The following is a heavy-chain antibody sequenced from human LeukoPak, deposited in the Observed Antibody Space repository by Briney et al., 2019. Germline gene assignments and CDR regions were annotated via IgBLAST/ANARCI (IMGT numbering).Heavy chain of an antibody. Sequence: ASVKVSCTASGYTFTIYAMNWVRQAPGQGLEWMGWINTNTGNPTYAQGFTGRFVFSLDTSVSTAYLQIGSLKAEDTAVYYCARGEDSGYYYGSGSQGYGMDVWGQGTTVTVSS. CDR3: ARGEDSGYYYGSGSQGYGMDV. V-gene: IGHV7-4-1*01. CDR1: GYTFTIYA. CDR2: INTNTGNP. J-gene: IGHJ6*02. D-gene: IGHD3-10*01.